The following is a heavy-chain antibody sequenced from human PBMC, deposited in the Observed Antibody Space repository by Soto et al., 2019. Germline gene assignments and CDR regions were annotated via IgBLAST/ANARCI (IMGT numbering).Heavy chain of an antibody. Sequence: PSETLSLTCIVSGESISSSSYYWGWIRQPPGKGLEWIGSIYYSGSTYYNPSLKSRVTISVDTSKNQFSLKLSSVTAADTAVYYCAVQSSSWYGYYYGMDVWGQGTTVTVSS. CDR2: IYYSGST. J-gene: IGHJ6*02. D-gene: IGHD6-13*01. V-gene: IGHV4-39*01. CDR3: AVQSSSWYGYYYGMDV. CDR1: GESISSSSYY.